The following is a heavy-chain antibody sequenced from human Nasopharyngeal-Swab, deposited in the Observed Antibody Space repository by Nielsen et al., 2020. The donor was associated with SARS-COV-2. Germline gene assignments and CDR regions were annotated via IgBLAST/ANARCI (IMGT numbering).Heavy chain of an antibody. D-gene: IGHD2-15*01. CDR3: ARHHISYCSGGSCYPNWFDP. CDR2: IYYSGST. V-gene: IGHV4-39*01. J-gene: IGHJ5*02. CDR1: GGSISSSSYY. Sequence: SETLSLPCTVSGGSISSSSYYWGWIRQPPGKGLEWIGSIYYSGSTYYNPSLKSRVTISVDTSKNQFSLKLSSVAAADTAVYYCARHHISYCSGGSCYPNWFDPWGQGTLVTVSS.